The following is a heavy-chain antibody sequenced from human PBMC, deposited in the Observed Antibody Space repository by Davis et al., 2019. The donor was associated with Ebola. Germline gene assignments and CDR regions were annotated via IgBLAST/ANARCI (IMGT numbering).Heavy chain of an antibody. CDR1: GYTFTNYG. V-gene: IGHV1-18*01. Sequence: ASVKVSCKAPGYTFTNYGVTWVRQAPGQGLEWMGWISAYKGNTNYAQKVQDRLTMTTDISTNTASMELRSLRPDDTAVYYCARQRQQLVPSYYFGMDVWGQGTTVTVSS. CDR2: ISAYKGNT. D-gene: IGHD6-13*01. J-gene: IGHJ6*02. CDR3: ARQRQQLVPSYYFGMDV.